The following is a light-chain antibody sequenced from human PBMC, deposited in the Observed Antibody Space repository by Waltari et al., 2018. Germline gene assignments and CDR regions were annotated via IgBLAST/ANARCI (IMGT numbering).Light chain of an antibody. CDR3: AAWDDSLSGLV. J-gene: IGLJ2*01. Sequence: QSVLTQPPSASGTPGQRVTIPCSGSSSNIGSNYVYWYQHPPGTAPKLLIYKNNQRPSGVPDRFSGSKSGTSASLAISGLRSEDEADYYCAAWDDSLSGLVFGGGTKLTVL. V-gene: IGLV1-47*01. CDR1: SSNIGSNY. CDR2: KNN.